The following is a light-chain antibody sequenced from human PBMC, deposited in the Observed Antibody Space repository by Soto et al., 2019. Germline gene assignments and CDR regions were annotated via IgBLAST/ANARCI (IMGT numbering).Light chain of an antibody. V-gene: IGKV1-6*01. J-gene: IGKJ1*01. CDR1: QGIRKD. CDR2: AAS. Sequence: AIQMTQSPSSLSASVGDRVTITCRASQGIRKDLGWYQQKPGKAPKLLIYAASSLQGGVPSRFSGSGSGTDFTLTISSLQPEDVATYYCLPDYTSLRTFGQGTKVEIK. CDR3: LPDYTSLRT.